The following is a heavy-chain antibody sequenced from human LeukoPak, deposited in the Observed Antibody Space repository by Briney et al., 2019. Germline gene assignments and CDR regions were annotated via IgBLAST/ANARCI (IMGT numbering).Heavy chain of an antibody. CDR1: GGSFSGYY. D-gene: IGHD1/OR15-1a*01. CDR3: ARDVFWEQDY. Sequence: SETLSLTCAVYGGSFSGYYWSWIRQPPGKGLEWIGEINHSGSTNYNPSLKSRVTISVDTSKNQFSLKLSSVTAADTAVYYCARDVFWEQDYWGQGTLVTVSS. J-gene: IGHJ4*02. V-gene: IGHV4-34*01. CDR2: INHSGST.